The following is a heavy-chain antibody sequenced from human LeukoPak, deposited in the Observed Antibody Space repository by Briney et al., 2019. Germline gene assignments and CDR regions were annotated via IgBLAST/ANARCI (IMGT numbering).Heavy chain of an antibody. D-gene: IGHD6-13*01. V-gene: IGHV3-21*01. J-gene: IGHJ6*02. CDR1: GFTFSSYS. CDR3: ARDLSSGIAAAGTYYCCGMDV. Sequence: GGSLRLSCAASGFTFSSYSMNWVRQAPGKGLEWVSSISSSSSYIYYADSVKGRFTISRDSAKNSLYLQMNSLRAEDTAVYYCARDLSSGIAAAGTYYCCGMDVWGQGTTVTVSS. CDR2: ISSSSSYI.